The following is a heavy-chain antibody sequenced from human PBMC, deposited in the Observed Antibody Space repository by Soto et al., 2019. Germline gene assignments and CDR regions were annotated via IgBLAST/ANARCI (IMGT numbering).Heavy chain of an antibody. Sequence: SGPTLVNPTQTLTLTCTFSGLSLSTSGMCVSWIRQPPGKALEWLARIDWDDDKYYSTSLKTRLTISKDTSKNQVVLTMTNMDPVDTATYYCARISYDILTGSHFGYYYYMDVWGKGTTVTVSS. V-gene: IGHV2-70*11. CDR1: GLSLSTSGMC. CDR3: ARISYDILTGSHFGYYYYMDV. D-gene: IGHD3-9*01. J-gene: IGHJ6*03. CDR2: IDWDDDK.